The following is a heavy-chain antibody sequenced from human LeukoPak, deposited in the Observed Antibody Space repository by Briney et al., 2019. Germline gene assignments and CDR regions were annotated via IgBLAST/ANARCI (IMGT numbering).Heavy chain of an antibody. CDR1: GFIFRNYG. V-gene: IGHV3-23*01. CDR2: ISGHGGIT. D-gene: IGHD5-24*01. CDR3: AKGRDVYNYWYFDL. J-gene: IGHJ2*01. Sequence: GGSLRLSCAASGFIFRNYGMNWVRQAPGKGLEWVSGISGHGGITYYADSVKGRFTISRDNSKNTMYLQMNSLRAEDTAVYYCAKGRDVYNYWYFDLWGRGTLVTVSS.